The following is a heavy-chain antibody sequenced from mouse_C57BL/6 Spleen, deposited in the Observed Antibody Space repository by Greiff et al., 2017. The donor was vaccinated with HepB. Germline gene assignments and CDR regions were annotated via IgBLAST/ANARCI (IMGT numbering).Heavy chain of an antibody. J-gene: IGHJ1*03. CDR1: GYTFTDYN. D-gene: IGHD1-1*01. CDR3: ARPRYYYGSSYDWYFDV. CDR2: INPNNGGT. Sequence: EVQLVESGPELVKPGASVKIPCKASGYTFTDYNMDWVKQSHGKSLEWIGDINPNNGGTIYNQKFKGKATLTVDKSSSTAYMELRSLTSEDTAVYYCARPRYYYGSSYDWYFDVWGTGTTVTVSS. V-gene: IGHV1-18*01.